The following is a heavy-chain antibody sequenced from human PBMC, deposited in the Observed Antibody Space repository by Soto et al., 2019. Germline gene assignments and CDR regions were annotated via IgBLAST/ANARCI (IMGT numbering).Heavy chain of an antibody. CDR3: ARERQYQLLGYHYYGMDV. Sequence: PSETLSLTCTVSGGSISSGDYYWSWIRQPPGKGLEWIGYIYYSGSTYYNPSLKSRVTISVDTSKNQFSLKLSSVTAADTAVYYCARERQYQLLGYHYYGMDVGGQGTTVTVSS. D-gene: IGHD2-2*01. J-gene: IGHJ6*02. CDR1: GGSISSGDYY. V-gene: IGHV4-30-4*01. CDR2: IYYSGST.